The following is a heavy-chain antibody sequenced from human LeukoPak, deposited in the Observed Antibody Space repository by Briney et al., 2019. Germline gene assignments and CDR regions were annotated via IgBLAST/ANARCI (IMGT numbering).Heavy chain of an antibody. CDR3: ARPAYTAAYDL. CDR2: ISWNSATI. Sequence: GGSLRLSCAASGFTFDDYAMHWVRQTPGKGLEWVSHISWNSATIEYADSVKGRFTISRDNARNSLFLQMNGLRPEDTAVYYCARPAYTAAYDLWGQGTMVTVSS. D-gene: IGHD3-16*01. V-gene: IGHV3-9*01. CDR1: GFTFDDYA. J-gene: IGHJ3*01.